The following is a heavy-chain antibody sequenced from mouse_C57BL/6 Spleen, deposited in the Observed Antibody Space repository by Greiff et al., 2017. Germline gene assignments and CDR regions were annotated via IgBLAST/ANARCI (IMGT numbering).Heavy chain of an antibody. V-gene: IGHV1-4*01. Sequence: VQLQQSGAELARPGASVKMSCKASGYTFISYTMHWVKQRPGQGLEWIGYINPSSGYTKYNQKFKDKATLTADKSSSTAYMQLSSLTSEDSAVYYCARSRESSFSWYFDVWGTGTTVTVSS. CDR3: ARSRESSFSWYFDV. CDR2: INPSSGYT. CDR1: GYTFISYT. J-gene: IGHJ1*03. D-gene: IGHD1-1*01.